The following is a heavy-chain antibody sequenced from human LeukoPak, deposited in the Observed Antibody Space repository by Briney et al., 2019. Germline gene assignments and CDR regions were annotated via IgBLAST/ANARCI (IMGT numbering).Heavy chain of an antibody. V-gene: IGHV4-4*07. CDR1: GGSISSYY. J-gene: IGHJ3*02. D-gene: IGHD3-22*01. Sequence: TSETLSLTCTVSGGSISSYYWSWIRQPAGKGLEWIGRIYTSGSTNYNPSLKSRVTMSVDTSKNQFSLKLSSVTAADTAVYYCARELRITMMPGAFDIWGQGTMVTVSS. CDR3: ARELRITMMPGAFDI. CDR2: IYTSGST.